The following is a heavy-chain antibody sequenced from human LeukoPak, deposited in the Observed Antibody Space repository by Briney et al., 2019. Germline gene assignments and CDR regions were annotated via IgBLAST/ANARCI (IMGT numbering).Heavy chain of an antibody. CDR3: ARQMTPHGNFDY. Sequence: GGSLRLSCAASGFTLSNFAMHRVRQATGKGLEWVSAIGTAGDTFCPGSVKGRFTISRENAKNSLYLQMNNLRAEDTAVYYCARQMTPHGNFDYWGQGTLVTVSS. V-gene: IGHV3-13*01. J-gene: IGHJ4*02. D-gene: IGHD1-26*01. CDR2: IGTAGDT. CDR1: GFTLSNFA.